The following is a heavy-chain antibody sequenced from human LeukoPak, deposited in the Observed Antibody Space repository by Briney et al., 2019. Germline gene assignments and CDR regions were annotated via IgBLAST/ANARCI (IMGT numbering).Heavy chain of an antibody. Sequence: GESLKISCAGSGFTFSSYSMNWVRQAPGKGLEWVSSISSSSSYIYYADSVKGRFTISRDNAKNSLYLQMNSLRAEDTAVYYCARVLSPLVAGIPLDYWGQGTLVTVSS. J-gene: IGHJ4*02. CDR1: GFTFSSYS. CDR3: ARVLSPLVAGIPLDY. D-gene: IGHD6-19*01. CDR2: ISSSSSYI. V-gene: IGHV3-21*01.